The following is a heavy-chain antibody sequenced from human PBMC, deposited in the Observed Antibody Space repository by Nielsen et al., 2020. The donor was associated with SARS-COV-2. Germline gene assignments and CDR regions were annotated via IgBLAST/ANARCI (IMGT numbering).Heavy chain of an antibody. Sequence: ASVKVSCKASGYTFTSYYMHWVRQAPGQGLEWMGIINPSGGSTSYAQKFQGRVTMTRDTSTSTVYMELSSLRSEDTAVYYCARDRSSWSGYFYYFDYWGQGTLVTVSS. J-gene: IGHJ4*02. CDR1: GYTFTSYY. D-gene: IGHD3-3*01. CDR3: ARDRSSWSGYFYYFDY. CDR2: INPSGGST. V-gene: IGHV1-46*01.